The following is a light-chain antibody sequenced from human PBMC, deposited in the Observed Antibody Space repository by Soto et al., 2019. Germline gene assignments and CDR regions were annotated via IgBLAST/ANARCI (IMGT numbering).Light chain of an antibody. CDR2: DAS. CDR1: QSISSW. CDR3: QLYNTYSWT. V-gene: IGKV1-5*01. J-gene: IGKJ1*01. Sequence: DIQMTQSPSTLSASVGDRVTITCRASQSISSWLAWYQQKPGKAPNLLIYDASSLESGVPSRFSGSGSGTEFTLTISSLQPDAFATYYCQLYNTYSWTFGQGTKVEVK.